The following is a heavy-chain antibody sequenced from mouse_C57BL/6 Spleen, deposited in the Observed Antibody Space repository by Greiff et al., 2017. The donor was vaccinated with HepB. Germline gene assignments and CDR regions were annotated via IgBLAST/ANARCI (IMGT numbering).Heavy chain of an antibody. D-gene: IGHD2-3*01. V-gene: IGHV2-6-1*01. CDR3: ARHENDGYYDYAMDY. CDR1: GFSLTSYG. Sequence: VQLQQSGPGLVAPSQSLSITCTVSGFSLTSYGVHWVRQPPGKGLEWLVVIWSDGSTTYNSALKSRLSISKDNSKSQVFLKMNSLQTDDTAMYYCARHENDGYYDYAMDYWGQGTSVTVSS. J-gene: IGHJ4*01. CDR2: IWSDGST.